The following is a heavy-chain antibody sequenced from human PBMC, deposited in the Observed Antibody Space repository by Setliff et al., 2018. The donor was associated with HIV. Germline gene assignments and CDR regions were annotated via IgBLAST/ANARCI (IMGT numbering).Heavy chain of an antibody. V-gene: IGHV3-30*02. Sequence: PGGSLRLSCAASGFTFTAHGMHWVRQAPDKGLEWVALINYDENSEYYADSVKGRVTISRDNFRNTVDLQMNNLRPEDTAVYYCAKDGDYRSGDYDAFDIWGQGTMVTVSS. CDR2: INYDENSE. CDR3: AKDGDYRSGDYDAFDI. D-gene: IGHD6-25*01. J-gene: IGHJ3*02. CDR1: GFTFTAHG.